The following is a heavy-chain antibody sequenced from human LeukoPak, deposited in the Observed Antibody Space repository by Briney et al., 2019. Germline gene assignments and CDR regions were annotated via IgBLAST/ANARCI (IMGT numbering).Heavy chain of an antibody. CDR2: ISLSGHI. V-gene: IGHV3-9*01. Sequence: GRSLRLSCAASGFAFDDYAMHWVRQAPGKGLEWVSGISLSGHIDYADSVKGRFTISRDNAKNSLYLQMNSLRPEDTALYYCAKCRHCSSTNCYTAFDYWGQGTLVTVSS. CDR1: GFAFDDYA. D-gene: IGHD2-2*02. J-gene: IGHJ4*02. CDR3: AKCRHCSSTNCYTAFDY.